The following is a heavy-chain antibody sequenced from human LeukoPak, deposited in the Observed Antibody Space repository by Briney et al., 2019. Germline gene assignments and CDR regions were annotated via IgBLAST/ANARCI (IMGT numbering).Heavy chain of an antibody. V-gene: IGHV4-4*02. J-gene: IGHJ4*02. CDR1: GGSISSSNW. D-gene: IGHD5-24*01. CDR3: ARDLGGDGYNHPFDY. Sequence: PSETLSLTCAVSGGSISSSNWWSWVRQPPGKGLEWIGEIYHSGSTNYNPSLKSRVTISVDKSKNQFSLKLSSVTAADTAVYYRARDLGGDGYNHPFDYWGQGTLVTVSS. CDR2: IYHSGST.